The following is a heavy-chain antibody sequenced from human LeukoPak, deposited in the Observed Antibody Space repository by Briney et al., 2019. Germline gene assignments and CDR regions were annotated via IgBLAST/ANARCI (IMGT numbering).Heavy chain of an antibody. D-gene: IGHD1/OR15-1a*01. CDR2: IYYTGGET. J-gene: IGHJ3*02. CDR1: GGSINSYY. Sequence: SETLSLTCTVSGGSINSYYWSWIRQPPGKGLEWIGYIYYTGGETNYNPSLKSRLTISVDTSKNQVSLMLTSVTAADTAVYYCAGQPRGTTGFVIWAQGTLVTVSS. V-gene: IGHV4-59*08. CDR3: AGQPRGTTGFVI.